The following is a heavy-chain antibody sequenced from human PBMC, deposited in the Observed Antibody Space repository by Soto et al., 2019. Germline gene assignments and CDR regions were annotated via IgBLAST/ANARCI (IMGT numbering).Heavy chain of an antibody. D-gene: IGHD1-26*01. V-gene: IGHV3-72*01. CDR2: INHSGYKT. Sequence: LSLTCAVYGGSFSGYYWTWIRQPPGTGLEWIGEINHSGYKTEYAASVEGRITISRDDSKNSLSLQINSLKTEDTAVYYCARVRLGAPTRYFDYWGQGALVTVSS. CDR1: GGSFSGYY. J-gene: IGHJ4*02. CDR3: ARVRLGAPTRYFDY.